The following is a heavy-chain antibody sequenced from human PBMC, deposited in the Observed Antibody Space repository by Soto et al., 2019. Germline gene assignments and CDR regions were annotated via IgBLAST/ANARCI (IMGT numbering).Heavy chain of an antibody. J-gene: IGHJ5*02. V-gene: IGHV4-31*03. D-gene: IGHD6-13*01. CDR2: ISYRGIT. Sequence: QVQLQEAGPGLVKPSQTLSLTCTVSGGSFSSGAYHWSWVRQHPGQGLEWIASISYRGITYSNPSLKSRLSMSVDTSKNQFSLHLTSVTAADTAVYHCARMSATGTRWFDPWGQGTLVTVAS. CDR1: GGSFSSGAYH. CDR3: ARMSATGTRWFDP.